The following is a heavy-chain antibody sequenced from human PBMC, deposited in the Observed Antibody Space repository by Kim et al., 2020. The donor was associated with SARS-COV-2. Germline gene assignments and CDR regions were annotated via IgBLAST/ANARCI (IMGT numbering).Heavy chain of an antibody. Sequence: DSGKGRFTISRDNANNSLYLQMNSLGAEDTALYYCAKAHGSGSYYNYFDYWGQGILVTVSS. J-gene: IGHJ4*02. CDR3: AKAHGSGSYYNYFDY. V-gene: IGHV3-9*01. D-gene: IGHD3-10*01.